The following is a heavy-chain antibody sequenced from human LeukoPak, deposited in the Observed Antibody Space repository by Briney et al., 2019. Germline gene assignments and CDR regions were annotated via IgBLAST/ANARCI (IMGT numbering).Heavy chain of an antibody. J-gene: IGHJ5*02. CDR1: GFTFSSFG. CDR2: IWYDGSNQ. Sequence: GGSLRLSCAASGFTFSSFGMHWVRQAPGKGLEWVAIIWYDGSNQYCADSVKGRFTISRDNSENTLYLQMNSLRAEDTAVYYCARDRLTPITGTTGGCFDPWGQGTLLTVSS. V-gene: IGHV3-33*01. CDR3: ARDRLTPITGTTGGCFDP. D-gene: IGHD1-20*01.